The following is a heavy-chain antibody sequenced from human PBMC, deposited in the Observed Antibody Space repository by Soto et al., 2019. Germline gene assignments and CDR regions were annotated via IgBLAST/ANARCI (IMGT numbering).Heavy chain of an antibody. Sequence: PAETLSLTCTVSGVSISTYWWSWIRQPPRKGLEWIGYIYYSGSTNYNPSLKSRVTISVDTSKNPFSLKLTSVTAADTAVYYCARSRVSTRSSDYWGKGTLGTVSS. CDR1: GVSISTYW. CDR2: IYYSGST. J-gene: IGHJ4*02. CDR3: ARSRVSTRSSDY. D-gene: IGHD6-13*01. V-gene: IGHV4-59*01.